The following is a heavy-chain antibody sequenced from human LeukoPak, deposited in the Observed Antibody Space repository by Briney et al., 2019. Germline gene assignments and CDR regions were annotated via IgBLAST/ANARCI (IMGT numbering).Heavy chain of an antibody. CDR3: ARGGVIRNNWFDP. V-gene: IGHV3-21*01. CDR2: ISSSSSYI. Sequence: GGSLRLSCAASGFTFSSYSMNWVRQAPGKGLEWVSSISSSSSYIYYADSVKGRFTISRDNAKNSLYLQMNSLRAEDTAVYYCARGGVIRNNWFDPWGQGTLVTVSS. CDR1: GFTFSSYS. J-gene: IGHJ5*02. D-gene: IGHD3-10*01.